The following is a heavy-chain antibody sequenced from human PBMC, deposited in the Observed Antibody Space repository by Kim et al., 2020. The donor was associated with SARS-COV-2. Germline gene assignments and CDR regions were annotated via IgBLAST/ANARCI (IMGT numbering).Heavy chain of an antibody. CDR3: ASTEQQLVPDAFDI. CDR1: GFTFSSYE. CDR2: ISSSGSTI. Sequence: GGSLRLSCAASGFTFSSYEMNWVRQAPGKGLEWVSYISSSGSTIYYADSVKGRFTISRDNAKNSLYLQMNSLRAEDTAVYYCASTEQQLVPDAFDIWGQGTMVTVSS. V-gene: IGHV3-48*03. D-gene: IGHD6-13*01. J-gene: IGHJ3*02.